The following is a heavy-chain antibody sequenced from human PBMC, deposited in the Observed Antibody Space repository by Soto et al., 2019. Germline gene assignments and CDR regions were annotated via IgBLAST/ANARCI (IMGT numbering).Heavy chain of an antibody. D-gene: IGHD3-22*01. V-gene: IGHV3-48*03. J-gene: IGHJ4*02. CDR1: GFTFSNYD. Sequence: GGSLRLSCGASGFTFSNYDMNWVLQAPGKGLEWVSYISGSGRTIYYADSVKGRFTISRDSAKKSLFLQMNSLRAEDTALYYCARGDDNSGYYYAFDSWGQGTPVTVSS. CDR2: ISGSGRTI. CDR3: ARGDDNSGYYYAFDS.